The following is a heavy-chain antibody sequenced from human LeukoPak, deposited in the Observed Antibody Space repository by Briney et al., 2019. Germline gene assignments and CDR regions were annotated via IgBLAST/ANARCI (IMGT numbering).Heavy chain of an antibody. CDR1: GFTFSSYS. CDR2: ISSSSSYI. J-gene: IGHJ2*01. D-gene: IGHD1-1*01. CDR3: ARGTGNWYFDL. V-gene: IGHV3-21*01. Sequence: GGSLRLSCAASGFTFSSYSMSWVRQAPGKGLEWVSSISSSSSYIYYADSVKGRFTTSRDNAKNSLYLQMNSLRAEDTAVYYCARGTGNWYFDLWGRSTLVTVSS.